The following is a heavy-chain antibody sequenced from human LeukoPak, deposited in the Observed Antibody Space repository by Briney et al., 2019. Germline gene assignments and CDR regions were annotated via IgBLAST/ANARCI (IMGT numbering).Heavy chain of an antibody. J-gene: IGHJ4*02. D-gene: IGHD2-21*02. V-gene: IGHV4-34*01. CDR3: ARGGFYCGGDCYVDY. CDR2: INHSGST. Sequence: PSETLSLTCAVSGGSFSPYYWSWIRQPPGKGLEWIGEINHSGSTNYNPSLKSRVTISVDTSKNRFSLRLSSVTAADTAVYYCARGGFYCGGDCYVDYWGQGTLVTVSS. CDR1: GGSFSPYY.